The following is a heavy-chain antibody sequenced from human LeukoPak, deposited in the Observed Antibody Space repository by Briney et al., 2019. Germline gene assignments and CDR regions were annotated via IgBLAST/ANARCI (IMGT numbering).Heavy chain of an antibody. CDR3: ARESARTLTGDFDY. J-gene: IGHJ4*02. D-gene: IGHD3-9*01. Sequence: ASVKVSCKASGYTFTGYYMHWVRQAPGQGLEWMGRINPNSGGTNYAQNFQGRVTMARDTSISTAYMELSRLRSDDTAVYYCARESARTLTGDFDYWGQGTLVTVSS. CDR1: GYTFTGYY. V-gene: IGHV1-2*06. CDR2: INPNSGGT.